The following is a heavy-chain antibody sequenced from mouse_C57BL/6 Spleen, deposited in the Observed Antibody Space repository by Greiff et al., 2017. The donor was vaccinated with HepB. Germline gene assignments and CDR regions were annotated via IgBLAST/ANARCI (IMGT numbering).Heavy chain of an antibody. J-gene: IGHJ4*01. CDR2: INYDGSST. V-gene: IGHV5-16*01. D-gene: IGHD2-2*01. Sequence: EVKVVESEGGLVQPGSSMKLSCTASGFTFSDYYMAWVRQVPEKGLEWVANINYDGSSTYYLDSLKSRFIISRDNAKNILYLQMSSLKSEDTATYYCARDRGLRRDYYAMDYWGQGTSVTVSS. CDR1: GFTFSDYY. CDR3: ARDRGLRRDYYAMDY.